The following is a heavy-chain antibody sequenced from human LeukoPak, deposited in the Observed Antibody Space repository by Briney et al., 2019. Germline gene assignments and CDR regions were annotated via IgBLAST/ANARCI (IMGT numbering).Heavy chain of an antibody. J-gene: IGHJ4*02. V-gene: IGHV3-73*01. CDR3: TSQKYYYGSGSLPFDH. CDR1: GFTFSGSA. D-gene: IGHD3-10*01. Sequence: GGSLRLSCAASGFTFSGSAMHWVRQASGKGLEWVGRIRSKANSYATAYAASVKGRFTISRDDSKNTAYLQMNSLKTEDTAVYYCTSQKYYYGSGSLPFDHWGQGTLVTVSS. CDR2: IRSKANSYAT.